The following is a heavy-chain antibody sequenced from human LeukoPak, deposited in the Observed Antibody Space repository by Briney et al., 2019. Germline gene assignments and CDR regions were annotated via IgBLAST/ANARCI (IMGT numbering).Heavy chain of an antibody. D-gene: IGHD3-22*01. CDR2: INPNSGGT. CDR3: ARAKYYYDSSGSY. CDR1: GYTFTGYY. J-gene: IGHJ4*02. V-gene: IGHV1-2*02. Sequence: ASVKVSCEASGYTFTGYYMHWVRQAPGQGREWMGWINPNSGGTNYTQKFQGRVTMTRDTSISTAYMELSRLRSDDTAVYYCARAKYYYDSSGSYWGQGTLVTVSS.